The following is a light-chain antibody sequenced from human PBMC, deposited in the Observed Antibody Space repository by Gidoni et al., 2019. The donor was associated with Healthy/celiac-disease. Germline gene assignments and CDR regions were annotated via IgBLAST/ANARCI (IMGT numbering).Light chain of an antibody. CDR1: QGISSY. V-gene: IGKV1-9*01. Sequence: DIQLTQSPSFLSASVGDRVTITCRASQGISSYLAWYQQKPGKAPKLLIYAASTLQSGVPSRFSGSVSGTEFTLTISSLQPEDFATYYCQQLNSYPLSTFGQXTRLEIK. J-gene: IGKJ5*01. CDR3: QQLNSYPLST. CDR2: AAS.